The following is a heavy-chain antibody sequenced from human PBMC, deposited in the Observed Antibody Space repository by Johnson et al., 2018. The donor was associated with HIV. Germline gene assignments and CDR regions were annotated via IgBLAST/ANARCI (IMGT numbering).Heavy chain of an antibody. CDR2: ISWNSGSI. V-gene: IGHV3-9*01. Sequence: VQLVESGGGLVQPGRSLRLSCAASGFTFDDYAMHWVRQAPGKGLAWVSGISWNSGSIGYAGSVKGRFTISRDNAKNSLNLQMNSLRAEDTSIYYGVKDRGSPGIPAAFDIWGLGTMVTVSS. J-gene: IGHJ3*02. CDR3: VKDRGSPGIPAAFDI. D-gene: IGHD3-10*01. CDR1: GFTFDDYA.